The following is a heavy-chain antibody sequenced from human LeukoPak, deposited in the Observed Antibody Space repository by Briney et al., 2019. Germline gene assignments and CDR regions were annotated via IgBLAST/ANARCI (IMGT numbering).Heavy chain of an antibody. CDR1: GYTFTGYY. CDR3: ARDAIPDDTRGYYPFDY. D-gene: IGHD3-22*01. V-gene: IGHV1-2*02. CDR2: INPNSGGT. J-gene: IGHJ4*02. Sequence: GASVKVSCKASGYTFTGYYMHWVRQAPGQGLEWMGWINPNSGGTNYAQKFQGRVTMTRDTSISTAYMELSRLRSDDTAVYYCARDAIPDDTRGYYPFDYWGQGTLVTVSS.